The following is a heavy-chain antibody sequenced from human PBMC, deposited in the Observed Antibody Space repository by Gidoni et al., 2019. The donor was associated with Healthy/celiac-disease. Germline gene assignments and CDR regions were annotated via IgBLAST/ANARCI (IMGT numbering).Heavy chain of an antibody. Sequence: QVQLQESGPGLVKPSETLSLTCTVSGGSVSSGSYSWSWIRQPPGKGLEWIGYIYYSGSTHYNPSLQSRVTISVDTSKNQFSLKLSSVTAADTAVYYCARDDALRRGVVIARHAFDIWGQGTMVTVSS. D-gene: IGHD2-21*01. V-gene: IGHV4-61*01. CDR2: IYYSGST. CDR1: GGSVSSGSYS. CDR3: ARDDALRRGVVIARHAFDI. J-gene: IGHJ3*02.